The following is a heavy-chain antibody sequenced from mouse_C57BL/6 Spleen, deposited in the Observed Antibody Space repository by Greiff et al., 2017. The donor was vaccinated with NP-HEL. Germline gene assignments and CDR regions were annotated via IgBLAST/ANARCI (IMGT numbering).Heavy chain of an antibody. CDR2: INPGSGGT. V-gene: IGHV1-54*01. CDR1: GYAFTNYL. J-gene: IGHJ1*03. D-gene: IGHD4-1*01. Sequence: QVQLKQSGAELVRPGTSVKVSCKASGYAFTNYLIEWVKQRPGQGGEGRVVINPGSGGTNYNEKFKGKATLTADKSSSTAYMQLSSLTSEDSAVYFCAREAGARGYFDVWGTGTTVTVAS. CDR3: AREAGARGYFDV.